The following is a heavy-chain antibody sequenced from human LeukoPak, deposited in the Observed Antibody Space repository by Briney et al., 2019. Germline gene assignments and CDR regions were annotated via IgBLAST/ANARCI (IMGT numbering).Heavy chain of an antibody. V-gene: IGHV4-30-4*08. CDR3: ASNYYDSSGYGNWFDP. CDR1: GGSISSGDYY. D-gene: IGHD3-22*01. J-gene: IGHJ5*02. CDR2: IYYSGST. Sequence: PSETLSLTCTVSGGSISSGDYYWSWIRQPPGKGLEWIGYIYYSGSTYYNPSLKSRVTISVDTSKNQFSLKLSSVTAADTAVYYCASNYYDSSGYGNWFDPWGREPWSPSPQ.